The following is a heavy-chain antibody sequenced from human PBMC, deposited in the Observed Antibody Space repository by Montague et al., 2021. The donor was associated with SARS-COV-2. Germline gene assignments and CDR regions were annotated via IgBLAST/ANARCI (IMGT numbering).Heavy chain of an antibody. CDR2: IYTSGST. J-gene: IGHJ5*02. CDR1: IGSIGSGSYY. Sequence: TRSLTCTVSIGSIGSGSYYWSWIRQPAGKGLEWIGRIYTSGSTNYNPSLKSRVTISVDTSKNQFSLKLSSVTAADTAVYYCARDGYSSGWNGLHWFDPWGQGTLVTVSS. D-gene: IGHD6-25*01. V-gene: IGHV4-61*02. CDR3: ARDGYSSGWNGLHWFDP.